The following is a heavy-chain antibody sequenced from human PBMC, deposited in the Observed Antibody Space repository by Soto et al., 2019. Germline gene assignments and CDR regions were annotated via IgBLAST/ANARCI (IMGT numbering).Heavy chain of an antibody. V-gene: IGHV4-31*03. Sequence: PSETLSLTCTVSGGSISSGGYYWSWIRQHPGKGLEWIGYIYYSGSTYYNPSLKSRVTISVDTSKNQFSLKLSSVTVADTAVYYCARSGIVGSDPWFDPWGQGTLVTVSS. CDR1: GGSISSGGYY. D-gene: IGHD1-26*01. J-gene: IGHJ5*02. CDR2: IYYSGST. CDR3: ARSGIVGSDPWFDP.